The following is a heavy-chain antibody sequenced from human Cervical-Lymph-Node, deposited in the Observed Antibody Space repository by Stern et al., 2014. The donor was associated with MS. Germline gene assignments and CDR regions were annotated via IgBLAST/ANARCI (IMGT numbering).Heavy chain of an antibody. J-gene: IGHJ4*02. Sequence: QVQLVESGGGVVQPGRSLRLSCAASGFTFKNFDMHWVRQAPGKGLEWVAEISYDGSRKDYADSVKGRFTISRDNSKNTLDLLMNSLRTEDAALYYCAKEVTIFGVVDYFDYWGQGTRVIVSS. CDR1: GFTFKNFD. CDR2: ISYDGSRK. CDR3: AKEVTIFGVVDYFDY. V-gene: IGHV3-30*18. D-gene: IGHD3-3*01.